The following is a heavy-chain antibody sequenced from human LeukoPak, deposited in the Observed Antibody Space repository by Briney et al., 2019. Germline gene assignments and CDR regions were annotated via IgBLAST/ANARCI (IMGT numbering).Heavy chain of an antibody. V-gene: IGHV3-11*01. CDR3: ARELVDSLTYYYGMDV. J-gene: IGHJ6*02. D-gene: IGHD2-8*02. CDR1: GFTFSDYY. CDR2: ISSSGSTI. Sequence: GGSLRLSCAASGFTFSDYYMSWTRQAPGKGLEWVSHISSSGSTIYYGDSVKGRFTISRDNARNSLYLQMNSLRAEDTAVYFCARELVDSLTYYYGMDVWGQGTTVTVSS.